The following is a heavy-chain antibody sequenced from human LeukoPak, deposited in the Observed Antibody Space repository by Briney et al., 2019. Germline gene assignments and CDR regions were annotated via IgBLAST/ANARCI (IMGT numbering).Heavy chain of an antibody. CDR1: GITLSSYE. V-gene: IGHV3-48*03. J-gene: IGHJ4*02. D-gene: IGHD4-17*01. CDR3: AREMVTTDPRRGY. Sequence: GGSLRLSCAASGITLSSYEMNWVRQAPGKGLEWVSYISSSGSTIYYADSVKGRFTISRDNAKNSLYLQMNSLRAEDTAVYYCAREMVTTDPRRGYWGQGTLVTVSS. CDR2: ISSSGSTI.